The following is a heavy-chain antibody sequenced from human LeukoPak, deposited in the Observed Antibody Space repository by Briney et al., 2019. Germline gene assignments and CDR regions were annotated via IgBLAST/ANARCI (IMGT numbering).Heavy chain of an antibody. D-gene: IGHD6-6*01. CDR2: IYHSGST. J-gene: IGHJ4*02. Sequence: SETLSLTCAVSGYSISSGCYWGWIRQPPGKGLEWIGSIYHSGSTYYNPSLKSRVTISVDTSKNQFSLKLSSVTAADTAVYYCARVYRTTPYSSSSGFDYWGQGTLVTVSS. CDR3: ARVYRTTPYSSSSGFDY. CDR1: GYSISSGCY. V-gene: IGHV4-38-2*01.